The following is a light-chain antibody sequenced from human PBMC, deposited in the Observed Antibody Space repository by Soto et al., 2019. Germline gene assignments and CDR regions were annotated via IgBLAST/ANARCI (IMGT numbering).Light chain of an antibody. CDR2: DVS. CDR1: SSDVGGNKY. J-gene: IGLJ1*01. CDR3: SAFTGTTYV. Sequence: QSVLTQPASVSGSPGQSITISCTGSSSDVGGNKYVSWYQQYPGKAPKLMICDVSNRPSGVSNRFSGSKSGNTASLTISGLQAEDEADYYCSAFTGTTYVFRTGTKVPVL. V-gene: IGLV2-14*01.